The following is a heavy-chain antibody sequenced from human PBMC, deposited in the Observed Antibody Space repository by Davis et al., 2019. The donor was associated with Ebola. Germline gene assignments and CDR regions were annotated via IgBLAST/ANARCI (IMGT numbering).Heavy chain of an antibody. CDR3: AREVIYYYGSGSYQYYFDY. CDR1: GGTFSSYA. CDR2: IIPIFGTA. J-gene: IGHJ4*02. D-gene: IGHD3-10*01. Sequence: AASVKVSCKASGGTFSSYAISWVRQAPGQGLEWMGGIIPIFGTANCAQKFQGRVTITADKSTSTAYMELSSLRSEDTAVYYCAREVIYYYGSGSYQYYFDYWGQGTLVTVSS. V-gene: IGHV1-69*06.